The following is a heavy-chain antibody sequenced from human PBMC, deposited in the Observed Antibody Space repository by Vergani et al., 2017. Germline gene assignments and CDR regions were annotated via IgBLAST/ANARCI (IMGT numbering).Heavy chain of an antibody. J-gene: IGHJ6*03. CDR1: GDAISRDTYS. CDR3: ARGQTGYSRDWSTYFFYMDV. CDR2: VYYSGTT. V-gene: IGHV4-30-2*01. D-gene: IGHD3/OR15-3a*01. Sequence: QLQLQESDSRLVNPSQILSLTCTLSGDAISRDTYSWNWVRQPPGKPLEWIGSVYYSGTTYYNPSLGGRVTMSIDKSKNHFSLTLTSVTAADSAFYFCARGQTGYSRDWSTYFFYMDVWGKGTTVTVSS.